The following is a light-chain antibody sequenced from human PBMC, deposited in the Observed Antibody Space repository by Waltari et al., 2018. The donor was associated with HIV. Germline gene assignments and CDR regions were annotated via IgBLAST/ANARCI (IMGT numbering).Light chain of an antibody. V-gene: IGLV4-69*01. CDR2: RNSDGSY. CDR1: SRHSSYP. CDR3: QTWGTGIQV. Sequence: QLVVTQSPSASASLGASVKFTCTLSSRHSSYPIAWHQQQPEKAPRYVMKRNSDGSYHRGDGSPVRFSGASSGAERYLTISSLQSEDEADYYCQTWGTGIQVFGGGTKLTVL. J-gene: IGLJ3*02.